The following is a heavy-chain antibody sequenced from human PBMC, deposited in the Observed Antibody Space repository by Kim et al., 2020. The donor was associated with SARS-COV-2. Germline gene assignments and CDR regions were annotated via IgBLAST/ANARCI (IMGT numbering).Heavy chain of an antibody. J-gene: IGHJ6*02. Sequence: GGSLRLSCAASGFSVSTNYMSWVRQAPGKGLEWVATIFGSGATYFADSAKGRFTISRDNSKNTLYLQMNSLRAEDTAAYHCARKLLWFGDNGMDVWGQGT. D-gene: IGHD3-10*01. CDR3: ARKLLWFGDNGMDV. V-gene: IGHV3-53*01. CDR1: GFSVSTNY. CDR2: IFGSGAT.